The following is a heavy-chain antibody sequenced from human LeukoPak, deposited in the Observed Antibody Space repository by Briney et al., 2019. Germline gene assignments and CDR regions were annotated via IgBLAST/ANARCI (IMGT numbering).Heavy chain of an antibody. Sequence: PSETLSLTCAVSGASINNNYWTWVRQPPGKGLEWIGYIYSNGNTSYNPSLKGRVTMSIETSKNQFSLQLPSVTAADTAVYYCASGTFDGPLYGTYWYFHVWGRGTLVTVSS. V-gene: IGHV4-59*01. J-gene: IGHJ2*01. CDR1: GASINNNY. CDR2: IYSNGNT. D-gene: IGHD1-14*01. CDR3: ASGTFDGPLYGTYWYFHV.